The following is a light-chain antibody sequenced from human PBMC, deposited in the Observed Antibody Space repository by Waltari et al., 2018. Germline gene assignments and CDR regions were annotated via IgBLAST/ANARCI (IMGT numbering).Light chain of an antibody. J-gene: IGKJ1*01. Sequence: EIVLTQSPDFQSVTPTETVTITCRASQSIGSNLHWYQQKPGQSPRLLVKFASQSFSGVPSRFSGSGSGTDFTLTISSLEAEDAATYYCHQTGNLPETFGQGTKVEIK. CDR3: HQTGNLPET. V-gene: IGKV6-21*01. CDR1: QSIGSN. CDR2: FAS.